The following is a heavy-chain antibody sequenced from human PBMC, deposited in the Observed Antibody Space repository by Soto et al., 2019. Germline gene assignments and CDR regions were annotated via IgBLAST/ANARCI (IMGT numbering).Heavy chain of an antibody. J-gene: IGHJ4*02. Sequence: QLQLVQSETEVKEPGSSVKVSCKASGGTFSTSSFGWVRQGPGQGLEWMGGIIPIFTRTNFAQKFQGRVTFSADESTRTTYMELRSLTSEDTAIYYCARDVVRSTAGYSWGQGTLVTVSS. D-gene: IGHD2-15*01. CDR2: IIPIFTRT. CDR1: GGTFSTSS. V-gene: IGHV1-69*01. CDR3: ARDVVRSTAGYS.